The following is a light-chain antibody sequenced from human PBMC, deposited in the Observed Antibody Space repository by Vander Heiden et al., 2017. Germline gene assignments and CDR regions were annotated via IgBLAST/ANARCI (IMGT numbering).Light chain of an antibody. CDR1: SSDLGGYNY. Sequence: QSALTQPASVSGSPGQSITISCTETSSDLGGYNYVSWYQQHPGKAPKLMIYDVSNRPLGISNRFSGSKSGNTASRTISWLQAEDEADYYCSSYTSSSTVVFGGGTKLTVL. CDR2: DVS. V-gene: IGLV2-14*03. J-gene: IGLJ2*01. CDR3: SSYTSSSTVV.